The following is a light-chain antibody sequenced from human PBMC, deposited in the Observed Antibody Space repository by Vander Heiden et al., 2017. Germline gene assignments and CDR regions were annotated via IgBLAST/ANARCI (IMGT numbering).Light chain of an antibody. J-gene: IGKJ1*01. CDR1: QSLLHSNGYNY. CDR3: MQALQTPPWT. V-gene: IGKV2-28*01. CDR2: LGS. Sequence: VMTQSPVSLPATPGEPASISCRSSQSLLHSNGYNYLDWYLQKPGQSPQLLIYLGSNRASGVPDRFSGSGSGTDFTLKISRVEAEDVGVYYCMQALQTPPWTFGQGTKVEIK.